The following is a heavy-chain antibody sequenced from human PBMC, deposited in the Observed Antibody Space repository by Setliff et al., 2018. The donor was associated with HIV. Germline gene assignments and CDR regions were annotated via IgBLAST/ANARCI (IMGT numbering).Heavy chain of an antibody. CDR3: ARDRIEVLADSPHDVFDV. CDR2: VHNSAGS. Sequence: SETLSLTCAVSGDSVSGYYWSWIRQPAGRGLEWIGRVHNSAGSNYNPSLKSRVTMSVDTAKNQLSLKLTAVSAADTAVYYCARDRIEVLADSPHDVFDVWGRGIMVTVS. CDR1: GDSVSGYY. D-gene: IGHD3-22*01. J-gene: IGHJ3*01. V-gene: IGHV4-4*07.